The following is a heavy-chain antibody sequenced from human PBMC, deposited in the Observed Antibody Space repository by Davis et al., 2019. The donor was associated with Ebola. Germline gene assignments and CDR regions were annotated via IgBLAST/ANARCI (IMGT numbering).Heavy chain of an antibody. V-gene: IGHV1-3*01. CDR1: GYTFTSYD. D-gene: IGHD6-19*01. J-gene: IGHJ4*02. Sequence: AASVKVSCKASGYTFTSYDINWVRQAPGQRLEWMGWINAGNGNTKYSQKLQGRVTITRDTSASTAYMELSSLRSEDTAVYYCAREFRLPTTEYSSGYYFDYWGQGTLVTVSS. CDR3: AREFRLPTTEYSSGYYFDY. CDR2: INAGNGNT.